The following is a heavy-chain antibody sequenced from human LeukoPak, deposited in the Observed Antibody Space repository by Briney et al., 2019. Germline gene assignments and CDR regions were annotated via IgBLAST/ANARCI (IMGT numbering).Heavy chain of an antibody. CDR3: AREGYSYELDY. D-gene: IGHD5-18*01. CDR2: ISAYNGNT. CDR1: GGTFSSYA. Sequence: ASVKVSCKASGGTFSSYAISWVRQAPGQGLEWMGWISAYNGNTNYAQKLQGRVTMTTDTSTSTAYMELRSLRSEDTAVYYCAREGYSYELDYWGQGTLVTVSS. J-gene: IGHJ4*02. V-gene: IGHV1-18*01.